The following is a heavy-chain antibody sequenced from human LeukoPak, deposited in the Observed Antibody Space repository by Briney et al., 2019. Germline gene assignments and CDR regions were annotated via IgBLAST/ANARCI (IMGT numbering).Heavy chain of an antibody. CDR1: GGSISSGGYY. D-gene: IGHD3-22*01. V-gene: IGHV4-31*03. Sequence: SETLSLTCTVSGGSISSGGYYWSWIRQHPGKGLEWIGYIYYSGSTYYNPSLKSRVTISVDTSKNQFSLKLSSVTAADTAVYYCARGKGYYDSRGYFDYWGQGTLVTVSS. J-gene: IGHJ4*02. CDR2: IYYSGST. CDR3: ARGKGYYDSRGYFDY.